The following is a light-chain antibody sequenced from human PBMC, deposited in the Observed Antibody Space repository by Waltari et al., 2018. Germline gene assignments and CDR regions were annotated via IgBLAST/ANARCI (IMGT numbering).Light chain of an antibody. CDR2: EVT. CDR1: SSDVGGYNY. Sequence: QSALTPPPSASGSPGQSVTISCTGTSSDVGGYNYVSWYQQRPGKAPKLLIYEVTKRPSGVPARFSGSRSGNTASLTVSGLQAEDEADYYCSSYGGSNTLWVFGTGTKVTVL. J-gene: IGLJ1*01. V-gene: IGLV2-8*01. CDR3: SSYGGSNTLWV.